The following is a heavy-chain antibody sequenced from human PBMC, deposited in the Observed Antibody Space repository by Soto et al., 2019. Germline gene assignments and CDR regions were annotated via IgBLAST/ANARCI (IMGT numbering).Heavy chain of an antibody. J-gene: IGHJ2*01. CDR2: IKHSGST. CDR3: ASFFFQGGDGIRYVRSVSAFLLNRSSDL. Sequence: PGKGLEWIGEIKHSGSTNYNPSLKSRVTISVDTSKNQFSLKLSSVTAADTAVYYCASFFFQGGDGIRYVRSVSAFLLNRSSDL. D-gene: IGHD3-10*02. V-gene: IGHV4-34*01.